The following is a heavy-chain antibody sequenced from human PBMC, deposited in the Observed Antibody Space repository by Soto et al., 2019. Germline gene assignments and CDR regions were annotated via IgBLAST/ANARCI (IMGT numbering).Heavy chain of an antibody. J-gene: IGHJ6*02. CDR1: GYTFTSYA. V-gene: IGHV1-3*01. CDR3: ASSGKTYYYYGMDV. Sequence: ASVKVSCKASGYTFTSYAMHWVRQAPGQRLEWMGWINAGNGNTKYSQKFQGRVTITRDISASTAYMELSSLRSEDTAVYYCASSGKTYYYYGMDVWGQGTTVTVSS. D-gene: IGHD6-19*01. CDR2: INAGNGNT.